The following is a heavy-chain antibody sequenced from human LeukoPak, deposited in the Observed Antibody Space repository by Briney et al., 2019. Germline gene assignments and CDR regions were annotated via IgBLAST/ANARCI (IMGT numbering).Heavy chain of an antibody. J-gene: IGHJ4*02. Sequence: PGGSLRLSCAASGFTFSSYGMHWVRQAPGKGLEWVAVISYDGSNKYYADSVKGRFTISRDNSKNTLYLQMNSLRAEDTAVYYCARAPRYYYDRWGQGTLVTVSS. CDR3: ARAPRYYYDR. CDR1: GFTFSSYG. V-gene: IGHV3-30*03. D-gene: IGHD3-22*01. CDR2: ISYDGSNK.